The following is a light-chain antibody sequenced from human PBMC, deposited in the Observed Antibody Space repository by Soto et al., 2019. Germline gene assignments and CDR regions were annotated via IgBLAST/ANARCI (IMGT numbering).Light chain of an antibody. CDR1: SSDVGAYNY. J-gene: IGLJ1*01. V-gene: IGLV2-8*01. CDR2: EVS. Sequence: QSALTQPPSASGSPGQSVTISCTGTSSDVGAYNYVSWYQQLPGKAPKLIIYEVSKRPSGVPDRFSGSKSGNTASLTVSGLQAEDEADYYCTSYAGNYSFFYDFGTGTKDTDL. CDR3: TSYAGNYSFFYD.